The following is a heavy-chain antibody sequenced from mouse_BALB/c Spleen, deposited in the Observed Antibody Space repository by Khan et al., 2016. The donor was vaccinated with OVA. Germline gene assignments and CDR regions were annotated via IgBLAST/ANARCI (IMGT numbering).Heavy chain of an antibody. V-gene: IGHV5-9-3*01. J-gene: IGHJ4*01. CDR2: ISTGGHYT. CDR1: GFTFSSFA. D-gene: IGHD1-1*02. CDR3: ARSVVDYYAMDY. Sequence: EVELVESGGGVVKPGGSLKLSCSASGFTFSSFAMSWVRQTPEKRLEWVATISTGGHYTFYPASVKGRFTISRDNARNTLYLQMSSLRSEDTAMYYCARSVVDYYAMDYWGQGTSVTVSS.